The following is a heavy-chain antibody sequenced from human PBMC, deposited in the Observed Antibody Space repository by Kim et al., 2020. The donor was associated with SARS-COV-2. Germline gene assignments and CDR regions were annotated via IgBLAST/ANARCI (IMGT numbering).Heavy chain of an antibody. CDR2: ISWNSGSI. D-gene: IGHD6-13*01. CDR3: AKDPYSSSRLATWYFDY. J-gene: IGHJ4*02. CDR1: GFTFDDYA. V-gene: IGHV3-9*01. Sequence: GGSLRLSCAASGFTFDDYAMHWVRQAPGKGLEWVSGISWNSGSIGYADSVKGRFTISRDNAKNSLYLQMNSLRAEDTALYYCAKDPYSSSRLATWYFDYWGQGTLVTVSS.